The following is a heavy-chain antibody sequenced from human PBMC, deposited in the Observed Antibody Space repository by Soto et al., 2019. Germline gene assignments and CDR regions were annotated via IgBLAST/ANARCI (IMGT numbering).Heavy chain of an antibody. J-gene: IGHJ4*02. Sequence: QVQLVESGGGVVQPGRSLRLSCTASGFTLRNYAMHWVRQAPGKGLEWLAVISNDGRRQFYADSMEGRFTISRDAAKNMLFLQMNTLRSEDTAVYFGGRDQNSGYYRTADYWGQGTLVTVSS. CDR2: ISNDGRRQ. CDR1: GFTLRNYA. CDR3: GRDQNSGYYRTADY. V-gene: IGHV3-30*14. D-gene: IGHD3-22*01.